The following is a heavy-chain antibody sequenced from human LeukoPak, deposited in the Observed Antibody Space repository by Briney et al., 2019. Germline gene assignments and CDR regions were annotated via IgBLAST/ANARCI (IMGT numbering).Heavy chain of an antibody. CDR3: ARLGVPTPYQYFYYTDV. J-gene: IGHJ6*03. CDR2: IYPTDSET. V-gene: IGHV5-51*01. Sequence: GESLKISCKASGYSFTSYWIAWVRQMPGKGLEWMGSIYPTDSETRFTPSFQGQVTLSVDKSITTAYLQWDSLKASDTAMYFCARLGVPTPYQYFYYTDVWGKGTTVTISS. D-gene: IGHD2-2*01. CDR1: GYSFTSYW.